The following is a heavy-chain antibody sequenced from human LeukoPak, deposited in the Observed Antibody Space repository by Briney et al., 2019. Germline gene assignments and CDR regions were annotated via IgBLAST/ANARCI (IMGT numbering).Heavy chain of an antibody. J-gene: IGHJ4*02. D-gene: IGHD6-19*01. Sequence: PGGSLRLSCAASGFTFSSYSMNWVRQAPGKGLEWVSFITSSSSTIHYVDSVKGRFTISRDNAKNSLYLQMNSLRADDTAVDYCARDRPGSGWYYFDSWGQGTLVTVSS. CDR1: GFTFSSYS. CDR3: ARDRPGSGWYYFDS. V-gene: IGHV3-48*04. CDR2: ITSSSSTI.